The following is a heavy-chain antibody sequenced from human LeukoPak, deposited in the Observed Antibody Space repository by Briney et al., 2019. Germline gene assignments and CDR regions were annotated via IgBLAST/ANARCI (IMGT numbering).Heavy chain of an antibody. V-gene: IGHV3-20*04. D-gene: IGHD6-19*01. CDR3: ARDLALEQWLACMDV. CDR1: GFTFDDYG. CDR2: INWNGGST. Sequence: PGGSLRLSCAASGFTFDDYGMSWVRQAPGKGLEWVSGINWNGGSTGYADSVKGRFTISRDNAKNSLYLQMNSLRAEDTALYYCARDLALEQWLACMDVWGQGTTATVSS. J-gene: IGHJ6*02.